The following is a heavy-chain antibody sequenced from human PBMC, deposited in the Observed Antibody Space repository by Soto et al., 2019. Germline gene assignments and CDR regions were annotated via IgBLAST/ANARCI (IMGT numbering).Heavy chain of an antibody. CDR2: IIPIFGTA. Sequence: ASVKVSCKASGGTFSSYAISWVRQAPGQGLEWMGGIIPIFGTANYAQKFQGRVTITADESTSTAYMELSSLRSEDTAVYYCARDRYSGSYVWFDPWGQGTLVTVSS. D-gene: IGHD1-26*01. J-gene: IGHJ5*02. CDR3: ARDRYSGSYVWFDP. CDR1: GGTFSSYA. V-gene: IGHV1-69*13.